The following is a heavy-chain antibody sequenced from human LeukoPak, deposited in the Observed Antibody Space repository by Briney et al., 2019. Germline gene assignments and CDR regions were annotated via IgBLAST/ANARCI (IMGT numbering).Heavy chain of an antibody. CDR1: GYMFTSYD. J-gene: IGHJ4*02. D-gene: IGHD3-10*01. Sequence: ASVKVSCKASGYMFTSYDINWVRQATGQGLEWMGWMNPDSGKKGQAQKFQVRITMTRNTSISTAYMELSSLGPEDTAVYYCAKYKGGDYIDSGKRYYLDHWGQGTPVTVSS. CDR3: AKYKGGDYIDSGKRYYLDH. V-gene: IGHV1-8*01. CDR2: MNPDSGKK.